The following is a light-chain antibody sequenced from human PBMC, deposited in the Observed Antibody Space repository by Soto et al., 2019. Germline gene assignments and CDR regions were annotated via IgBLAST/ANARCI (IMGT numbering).Light chain of an antibody. CDR2: KAS. CDR1: QSISSW. CDR3: QQYGSSSPWT. J-gene: IGKJ1*01. Sequence: DLQMTQSPSTLSASVGDRVTITCRASQSISSWLAWYQQKPGRAPKLLIYKASSLETGVPSRFRSSGSGTEFTLIISSLQPDDFASYYCQQYGSSSPWTFGQGTKVEIK. V-gene: IGKV1-5*03.